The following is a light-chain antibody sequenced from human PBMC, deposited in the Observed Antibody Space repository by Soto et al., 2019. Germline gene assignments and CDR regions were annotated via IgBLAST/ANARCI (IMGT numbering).Light chain of an antibody. CDR1: SSDVGSYSY. CDR2: DVS. Sequence: QSALTQPASVSGSPGQSITISCTGTSSDVGSYSYVSWYQQHPGKVPKLMIYDVSNRPSGVSNRFSGSKSGNTASLTISGLQAEDEADYYCNSYTSSSTYVFGTGTKVTVL. CDR3: NSYTSSSTYV. V-gene: IGLV2-14*01. J-gene: IGLJ1*01.